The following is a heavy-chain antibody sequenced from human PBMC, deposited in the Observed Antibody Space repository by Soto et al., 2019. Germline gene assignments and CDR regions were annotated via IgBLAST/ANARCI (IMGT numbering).Heavy chain of an antibody. J-gene: IGHJ4*02. Sequence: GGSLRLSCAASGFTFSSYAMSWVRQAPGKGLEWVSVISGSGGSTYYADSVKGRFTISRDNSKNTLYLQMNSLRDEDRAVYYCAKDQGSSGWEPSDHWGQGTLVTVSS. CDR3: AKDQGSSGWEPSDH. CDR2: ISGSGGST. D-gene: IGHD6-19*01. V-gene: IGHV3-23*01. CDR1: GFTFSSYA.